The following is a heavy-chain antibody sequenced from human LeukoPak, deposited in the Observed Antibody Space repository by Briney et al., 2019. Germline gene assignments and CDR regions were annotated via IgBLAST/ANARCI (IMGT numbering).Heavy chain of an antibody. J-gene: IGHJ6*03. CDR3: ARDLVVIPRYYYMDV. D-gene: IGHD2-15*01. CDR1: GFTFSSYS. V-gene: IGHV3-48*01. Sequence: GGSLRLSCAASGFTFSSYSMNWVGQAPRKGVEWVSYISSSSSTIYYADSVKGRFTISRDNAKNSLYLQMNSLRAEDTAVYYCARDLVVIPRYYYMDVWGKGTTVTVSS. CDR2: ISSSSSTI.